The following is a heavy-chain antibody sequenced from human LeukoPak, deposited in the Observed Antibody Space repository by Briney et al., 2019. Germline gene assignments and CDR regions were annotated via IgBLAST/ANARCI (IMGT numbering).Heavy chain of an antibody. V-gene: IGHV1-69*05. CDR2: IIPIFGTA. CDR3: ARDCSGGSCHSNYYFDY. CDR1: GGTFSSYA. D-gene: IGHD2-15*01. Sequence: SVKVSCKASGGTFSSYAISWVRQAPGQGLEWMGGIIPIFGTANYAQKFQGRVTITTDESTSTAYMELSSLRSEDTAVYYCARDCSGGSCHSNYYFDYWGQGTLVTVSS. J-gene: IGHJ4*02.